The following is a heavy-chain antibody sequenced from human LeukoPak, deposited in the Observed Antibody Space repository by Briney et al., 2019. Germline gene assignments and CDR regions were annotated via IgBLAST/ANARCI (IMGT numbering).Heavy chain of an antibody. V-gene: IGHV3-33*01. CDR1: GFTFSSYG. Sequence: GGSLRLSCAASGFTFSSYGMHWVRQAPGKGLEWVAVIWYDGSNKYYADSVKGRFTISRDNSKNTLYLQMNSLRAEDTAVYYCARDISLNWFDPWGQGTLVTVSS. CDR3: ARDISLNWFDP. CDR2: IWYDGSNK. J-gene: IGHJ5*02.